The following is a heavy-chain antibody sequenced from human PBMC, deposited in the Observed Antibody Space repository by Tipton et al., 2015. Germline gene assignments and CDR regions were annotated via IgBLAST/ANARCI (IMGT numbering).Heavy chain of an antibody. V-gene: IGHV4-59*01. CDR3: AREKTGGWAFDI. CDR2: IYYSGSA. D-gene: IGHD2-15*01. CDR1: GDSISPYY. Sequence: TLSLTCTVSGDSISPYYWSWIRQPPGKGLEWIGYIYYSGSAHYNPSLKSRVTISVDTSENQFSLRPISVTAADTAVYYCAREKTGGWAFDIWGRGTMVTVSS. J-gene: IGHJ3*02.